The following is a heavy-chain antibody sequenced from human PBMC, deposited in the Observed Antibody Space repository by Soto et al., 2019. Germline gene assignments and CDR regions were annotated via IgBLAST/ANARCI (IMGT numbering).Heavy chain of an antibody. CDR3: ARDVEMATMGVGFDY. D-gene: IGHD5-12*01. CDR1: GGTFSSYA. CDR2: IIPIFGTA. Sequence: ASVKVSCKASGGTFSSYAISWVRQAPGQGLEWMGGIIPIFGTANYAQKFQGSLTITADESTSTAYMELRVVRSEDTPVYYCARDVEMATMGVGFDYWGQGTPVTVCS. J-gene: IGHJ4*02. V-gene: IGHV1-69*13.